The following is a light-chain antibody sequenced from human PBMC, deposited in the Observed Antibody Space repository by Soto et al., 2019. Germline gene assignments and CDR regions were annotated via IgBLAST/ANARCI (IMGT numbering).Light chain of an antibody. Sequence: EIVLTQSPGTLSLSPGERATLSCRASQSVSSNYLAWYQQKPGQAPRVLIYVASSRATGTPDRFSGSGSGTDFTLTISRLEPEDFAVYYCQQYGSSPITFGQGTRLEIK. V-gene: IGKV3-20*01. CDR3: QQYGSSPIT. CDR2: VAS. J-gene: IGKJ5*01. CDR1: QSVSSNY.